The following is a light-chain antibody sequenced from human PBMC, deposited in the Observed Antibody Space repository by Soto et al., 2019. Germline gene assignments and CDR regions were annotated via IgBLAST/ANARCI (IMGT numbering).Light chain of an antibody. V-gene: IGLV2-14*01. J-gene: IGLJ3*02. Sequence: QSALTQPASVSGSPGQSITISCTGTSSDVGGYDYVSWYQQHPGTAPKLMIYDVSYRPSGISNRFSGSKSGNTASLTISGLQAEDEADYYCSSYSSPATRVFGGGTKLTVL. CDR2: DVS. CDR3: SSYSSPATRV. CDR1: SSDVGGYDY.